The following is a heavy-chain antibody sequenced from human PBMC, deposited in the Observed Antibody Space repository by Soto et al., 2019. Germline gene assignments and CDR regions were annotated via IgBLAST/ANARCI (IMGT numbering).Heavy chain of an antibody. J-gene: IGHJ4*02. CDR2: IYNSATT. CDR1: GDSISTYY. CDR3: ARGRFDFIWGTPAPYLDY. V-gene: IGHV4-59*01. D-gene: IGHD3-16*01. Sequence: SETLSLTCTVSGDSISTYYWTWIRQPPGKGLESIGYIYNSATTKYNPSLKSRVTISVDTSKNQFSLKLSSVTTADTAVYYCARGRFDFIWGTPAPYLDYWGQGALVTVSS.